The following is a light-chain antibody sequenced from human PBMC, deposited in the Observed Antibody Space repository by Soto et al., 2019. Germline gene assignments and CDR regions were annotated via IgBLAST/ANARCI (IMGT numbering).Light chain of an antibody. Sequence: EIVLTQSPGTLSLSPGERATLSCRASESVASSYLAWYQQKPGQAPRLLIYGASSRATGIPDRFSGRRSGTDFTLTISRLEPEDFAVYYCQQYGSSPWAFGPGTKVEIK. J-gene: IGKJ1*01. V-gene: IGKV3-20*01. CDR3: QQYGSSPWA. CDR2: GAS. CDR1: ESVASSY.